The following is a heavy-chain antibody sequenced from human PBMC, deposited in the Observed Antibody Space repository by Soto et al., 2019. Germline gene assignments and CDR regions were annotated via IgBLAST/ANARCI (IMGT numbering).Heavy chain of an antibody. CDR2: IYYSGNT. V-gene: IGHV4-31*02. Sequence: QVRLQEWGPGLVKPSQTLSLKCSVSGGSITTGGRYWSWIRQLPGKGLEWIGDIYYSGNTYYNASLKRRVTISVKAAKSQFSLKLGSVTAADTAVYYCAQALGFTGGDGFDIWGQGRLVTVSS. D-gene: IGHD1-1*01. J-gene: IGHJ3*02. CDR1: GGSITTGGRY. CDR3: AQALGFTGGDGFDI.